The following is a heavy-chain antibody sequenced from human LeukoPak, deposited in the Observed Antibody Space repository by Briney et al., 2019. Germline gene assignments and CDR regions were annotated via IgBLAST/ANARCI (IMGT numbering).Heavy chain of an antibody. CDR1: GYTFTGYY. J-gene: IGHJ4*02. CDR2: INPNSGST. Sequence: WASVKVSCKASGYTFTGYYMHWVRQAPGQGLEWMGWINPNSGSTNYAQKFQGRVTMTRDTSISTAYMELSRLRSDDTAVYYCARSGIRRPLDYWGQGTLVTVSS. CDR3: ARSGIRRPLDY. V-gene: IGHV1-2*02. D-gene: IGHD6-6*01.